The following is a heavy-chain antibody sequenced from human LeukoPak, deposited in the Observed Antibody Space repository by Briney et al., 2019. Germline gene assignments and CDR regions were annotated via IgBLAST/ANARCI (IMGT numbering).Heavy chain of an antibody. Sequence: PSETLSLTCTVSGDSVSSGMYYWRWIRQPPGKGLEWIGHIYYSGSTKYNPSLKSRVTISVDTSKNQFSLKLSSVTAADTAVYYCARTPSRPNYYYYMDVWGKGTTVTVSS. CDR2: IYYSGST. J-gene: IGHJ6*03. CDR3: ARTPSRPNYYYYMDV. V-gene: IGHV4-61*01. CDR1: GDSVSSGMYY.